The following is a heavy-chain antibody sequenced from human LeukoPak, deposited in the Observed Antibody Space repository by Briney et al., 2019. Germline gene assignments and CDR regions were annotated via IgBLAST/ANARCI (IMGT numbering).Heavy chain of an antibody. CDR2: INHSGST. CDR1: GGSFSGYY. CDR3: ASPATADWDAFDI. V-gene: IGHV4-34*01. D-gene: IGHD3/OR15-3a*01. Sequence: SETLSLTCAVYGGSFSGYYWSWIRQPPGKGLEWIGEINHSGSTNYNPSLKSRVTISVDTSKNQFSLKLSSVTAADTAVYYCASPATADWDAFDIWGQETMVTVSS. J-gene: IGHJ3*02.